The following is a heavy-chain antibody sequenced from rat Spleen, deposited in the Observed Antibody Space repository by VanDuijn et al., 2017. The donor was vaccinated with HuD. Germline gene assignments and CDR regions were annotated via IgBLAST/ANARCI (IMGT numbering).Heavy chain of an antibody. CDR3: ARESLPSRDGWFAY. V-gene: IGHV5-25*01. CDR1: GFTFSNYY. J-gene: IGHJ3*01. D-gene: IGHD3-1*01. Sequence: EVQLVESGGGLVQPGRSMKLSCAASGFTFSNYYMAWVRHAPTQGLEWVAYISTGGGNTYYRASVKGRFTISRDNAKSTLYLQMDSLRSEDTATYYCARESLPSRDGWFAYWGQGTLVTVSS. CDR2: ISTGGGNT.